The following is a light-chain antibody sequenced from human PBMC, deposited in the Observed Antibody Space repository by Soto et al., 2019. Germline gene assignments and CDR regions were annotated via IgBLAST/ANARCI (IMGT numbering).Light chain of an antibody. J-gene: IGKJ1*01. V-gene: IGKV3-20*01. CDR1: QSVNSLF. Sequence: EIVLTQSPGTLSLSPGERATLSCRASQSVNSLFFGWHQQKPGQAPRLLIYGTTNRAAGIPDRFSGSGSGTDFTLTISRLEPEDSAVYFCQQYGISPKTFGKGTKVDIK. CDR2: GTT. CDR3: QQYGISPKT.